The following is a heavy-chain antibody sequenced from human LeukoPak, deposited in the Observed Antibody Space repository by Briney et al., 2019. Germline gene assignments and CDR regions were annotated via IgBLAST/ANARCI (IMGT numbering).Heavy chain of an antibody. V-gene: IGHV5-51*01. D-gene: IGHD4-17*01. CDR1: GYIFTSNW. Sequence: GESLKISCKGSGYIFTSNWIGWVRQLPGKGLEWMGIIYPGDSDTRYSPSFQGQVTISADKSISTAYLQWSTLKASDTAMYYCARLYGDYVSLDYWGQGTLVTVSS. J-gene: IGHJ4*02. CDR2: IYPGDSDT. CDR3: ARLYGDYVSLDY.